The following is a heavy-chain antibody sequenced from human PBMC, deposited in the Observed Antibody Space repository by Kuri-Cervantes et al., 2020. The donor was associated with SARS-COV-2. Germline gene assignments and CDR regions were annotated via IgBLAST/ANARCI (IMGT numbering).Heavy chain of an antibody. CDR1: GGSFSGYY. CDR2: INHSGST. Sequence: ESLKISCAVYGGSFSGYYWSWIRQPPGKGLEWIGEINHSGSTNYNPSLKSRVTMSVDTSKNQFSLKLSSVTAADTAVYYCARGASIAARYYFDYWGQGTLVTVSS. V-gene: IGHV4-34*01. D-gene: IGHD6-6*01. CDR3: ARGASIAARYYFDY. J-gene: IGHJ4*02.